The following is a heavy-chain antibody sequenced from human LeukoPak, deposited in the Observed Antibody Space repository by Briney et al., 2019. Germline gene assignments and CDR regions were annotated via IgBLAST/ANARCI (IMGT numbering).Heavy chain of an antibody. J-gene: IGHJ6*02. CDR3: ARGVRVVVPAAQDYYYYYGMDV. CDR2: ISSSSSYI. Sequence: PGGSLRLSCAASGFTFSSYSMNWVRQAPGKGLEWVSSISSSSSYIYYADSVKGRFTISRDNAKNSLYLQMNSLRAEDTAVYYCARGVRVVVPAAQDYYYYYGMDVWGQGTTVTVSS. D-gene: IGHD2-2*01. CDR1: GFTFSSYS. V-gene: IGHV3-21*01.